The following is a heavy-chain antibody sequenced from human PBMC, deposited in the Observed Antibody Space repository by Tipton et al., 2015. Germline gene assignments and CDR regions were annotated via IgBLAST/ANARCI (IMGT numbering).Heavy chain of an antibody. J-gene: IGHJ4*02. CDR1: GGSVSSGSYY. D-gene: IGHD3-10*01. V-gene: IGHV4-61*01. CDR2: ISFSDTT. CDR3: ARGLLLWFGMSDC. Sequence: TLSLTCTVSGGSVSSGSYYWSWIRQPPGKGLEWIGYISFSDTTHYNPSLKSRITISLNTSKNQFSLKMSSVTAADTAVYYCARGLLLWFGMSDCWGRGTLVTVSS.